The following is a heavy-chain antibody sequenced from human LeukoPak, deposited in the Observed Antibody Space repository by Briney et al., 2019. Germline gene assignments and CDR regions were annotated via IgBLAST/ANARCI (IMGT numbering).Heavy chain of an antibody. D-gene: IGHD6-19*01. CDR3: AKEVAVAGIFDY. Sequence: GGSLRLSCAASGFTFSSYGMHWVRQAPGKGLEWVAFIRYDGSNKYYADSVKGRFTISRDNSKSTLYLQMNSLRAEDTAVYYCAKEVAVAGIFDYWGQGTLVTVSS. CDR2: IRYDGSNK. CDR1: GFTFSSYG. V-gene: IGHV3-30*02. J-gene: IGHJ4*02.